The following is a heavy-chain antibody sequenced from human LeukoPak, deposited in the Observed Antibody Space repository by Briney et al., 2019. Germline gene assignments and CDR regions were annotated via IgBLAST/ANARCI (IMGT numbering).Heavy chain of an antibody. CDR2: ISGSGGST. D-gene: IGHD3-22*01. J-gene: IGHJ3*02. V-gene: IGHV3-23*01. CDR3: AKLPEGTTMIVVVITGSDAFDI. CDR1: GFTSSSYA. Sequence: GGSLRLSCAASGFTSSSYAMSWVRQAPGKGLEWVSAISGSGGSTYYADSVKGRFTISRDNSKNTLYLQMNSLRAEDTAVYYCAKLPEGTTMIVVVITGSDAFDIWGQGTMVTVSS.